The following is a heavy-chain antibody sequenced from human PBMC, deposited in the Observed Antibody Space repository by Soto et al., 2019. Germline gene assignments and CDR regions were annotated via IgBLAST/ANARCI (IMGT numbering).Heavy chain of an antibody. D-gene: IGHD6-19*01. CDR1: GYTFTSYG. CDR2: INACNGNK. CDR3: ARDLGGWPDY. J-gene: IGHJ4*02. V-gene: IGHV1-18*01. Sequence: ASVKVSCKASGYTFTSYGISWVRQAPGQGLEWMGWINACNGNKKYAQKFQDRVTITRDTSASTAYMELSSLRSEDTAVYYCARDLGGWPDYWGQGTLVTVSS.